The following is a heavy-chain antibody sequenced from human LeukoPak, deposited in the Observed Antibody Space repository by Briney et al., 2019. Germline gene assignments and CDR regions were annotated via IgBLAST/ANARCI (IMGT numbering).Heavy chain of an antibody. V-gene: IGHV1-69*05. Sequence: SVKVSCKASGRSFSTYAMNWVRQVPGQGLEWMGGIIPRFNTTKYAQKFQGRVTITTGESTATAYLELSSLRFEDTAVYYCVSTALGDFAFNYWGQGTLVTVAS. D-gene: IGHD2-21*02. CDR3: VSTALGDFAFNY. J-gene: IGHJ4*02. CDR2: IIPRFNTT. CDR1: GRSFSTYA.